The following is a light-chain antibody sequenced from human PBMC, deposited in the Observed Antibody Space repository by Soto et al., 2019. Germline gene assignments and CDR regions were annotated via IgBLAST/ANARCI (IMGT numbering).Light chain of an antibody. J-gene: IGKJ2*01. V-gene: IGKV3-11*01. CDR1: QSVSSY. Sequence: EIVLTRSPATLSLSPGERVTLSCRASQSVSSYLAWYQQQPGQAPRLLIYDASNRATGIPARFSGSGSGTDFTLTISSLEPEDFAVYYCQQRSNDMYTFGQGTKLEIK. CDR3: QQRSNDMYT. CDR2: DAS.